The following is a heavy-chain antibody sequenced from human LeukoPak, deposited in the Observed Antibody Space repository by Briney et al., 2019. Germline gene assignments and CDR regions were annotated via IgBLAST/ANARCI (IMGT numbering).Heavy chain of an antibody. J-gene: IGHJ5*02. Sequence: ASVKVSCKASGGTFSSYAISWVRQAPGQGLEWMGWISAYNGNTNYAQKLQGRVTMTTGTSTSTAYMELRSLRSDDTAVYYCARENYSNYHPGNWFDPWGQGTLVTVSS. D-gene: IGHD4-11*01. CDR2: ISAYNGNT. V-gene: IGHV1-18*01. CDR3: ARENYSNYHPGNWFDP. CDR1: GGTFSSYA.